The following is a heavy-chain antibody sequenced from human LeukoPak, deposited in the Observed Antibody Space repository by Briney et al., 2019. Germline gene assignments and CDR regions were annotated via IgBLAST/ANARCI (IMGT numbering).Heavy chain of an antibody. CDR1: GLTFSSYG. CDR3: AKDRVYGDYYFDY. V-gene: IGHV3-30*02. D-gene: IGHD4-17*01. J-gene: IGHJ4*02. Sequence: PGGSLRLSCAASGLTFSSYGMHWVRQAPGKGLEWVAFIRYDGSNKYYADSVKGRFTVSRDNSKNTLYLQMNSLRAEDTAVYYCAKDRVYGDYYFDYWGQGTLVTVSS. CDR2: IRYDGSNK.